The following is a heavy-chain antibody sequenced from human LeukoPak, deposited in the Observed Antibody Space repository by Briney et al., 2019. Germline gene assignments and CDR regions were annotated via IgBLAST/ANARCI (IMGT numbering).Heavy chain of an antibody. D-gene: IGHD2-15*01. V-gene: IGHV3-30*04. Sequence: PGGSLRLSCAASGFTFSSYAMHWVRQAPGKGLEWVAVISYDGSNKYYADSVKGRITISRDNAKNSLYLQMNSLRAEDTAVYYCASRCSGGSCYSEGYWGQGTLVTVSS. CDR3: ASRCSGGSCYSEGY. J-gene: IGHJ4*02. CDR2: ISYDGSNK. CDR1: GFTFSSYA.